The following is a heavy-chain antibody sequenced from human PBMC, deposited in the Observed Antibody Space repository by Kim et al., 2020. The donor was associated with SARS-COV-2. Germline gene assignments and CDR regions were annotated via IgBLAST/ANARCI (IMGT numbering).Heavy chain of an antibody. J-gene: IGHJ3*02. CDR3: AKDDSSGYYFEAFDI. V-gene: IGHV3-23*01. D-gene: IGHD3-22*01. Sequence: SVKGRFTISRDNSKNTLYLQMNSLRAEDTAVYYCAKDDSSGYYFEAFDIWGQGTMVTVSS.